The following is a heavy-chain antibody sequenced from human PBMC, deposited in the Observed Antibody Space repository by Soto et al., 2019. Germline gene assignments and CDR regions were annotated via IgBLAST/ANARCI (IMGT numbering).Heavy chain of an antibody. D-gene: IGHD4-17*01. J-gene: IGHJ6*02. CDR1: GGSISTSSFY. V-gene: IGHV4-39*01. CDR2: IYYSGST. CDR3: ARHGDYGGNSITNYYYGLDV. Sequence: SETLSLTCTVSGGSISTSSFYWGWIRQPPGKGLEWIGSIYYSGSTYYNPSLKSRVSISVDTSKNQFSLKLNSVTAADTAVYYCARHGDYGGNSITNYYYGLDVWGQGTAVTVSS.